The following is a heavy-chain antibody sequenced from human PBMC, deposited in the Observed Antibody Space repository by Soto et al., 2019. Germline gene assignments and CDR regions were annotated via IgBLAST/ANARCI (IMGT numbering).Heavy chain of an antibody. CDR2: TRNKANSSTT. D-gene: IGHD2-2*01. J-gene: IGHJ4*02. V-gene: IGHV3-72*01. CDR1: GFTFSDHY. CDR3: ARRADCSSTSCCCDF. Sequence: EVQLVESGGGLVQPGGSLRLSCAASGFTFSDHYMDWVRQAPGKGLEWVGRTRNKANSSTTEYAASVKGRFTISREDSKNSRYLQMNSLKTEDTAVYYCARRADCSSTSCCCDFGGQGTLVTVSS.